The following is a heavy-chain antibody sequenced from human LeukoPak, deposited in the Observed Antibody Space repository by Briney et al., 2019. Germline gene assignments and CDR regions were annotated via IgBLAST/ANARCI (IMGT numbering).Heavy chain of an antibody. V-gene: IGHV3-33*01. J-gene: IGHJ4*02. CDR1: KVTLSNYG. CDR3: ARDQLAYSGYDTLFDY. Sequence: PGGSLRLSCVASKVTLSNYGVHWVRQAPGKGLEWVATICYDANKKYYADSVKGRFTVSRDNSENSLYLQLNSLRPEDTAVYYCARDQLAYSGYDTLFDYWGQGSLVTVSS. CDR2: ICYDANKK. D-gene: IGHD5-12*01.